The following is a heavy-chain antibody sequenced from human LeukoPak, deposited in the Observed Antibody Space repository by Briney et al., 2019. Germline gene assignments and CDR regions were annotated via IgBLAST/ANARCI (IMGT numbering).Heavy chain of an antibody. Sequence: PGGSLRLSCAASGFTLGNYAMNWVRQAPGKGLEWVSSLSRSGGNTNYADSVEGRFTIYRDNSKNTLFLQMNSLRAEDTALYSCAKCARTPEGGSGWCNWFDTWRQRTQVTVSS. CDR1: GFTLGNYA. D-gene: IGHD3-22*01. J-gene: IGHJ5*02. CDR3: AKCARTPEGGSGWCNWFDT. V-gene: IGHV3-23*01. CDR2: LSRSGGNT.